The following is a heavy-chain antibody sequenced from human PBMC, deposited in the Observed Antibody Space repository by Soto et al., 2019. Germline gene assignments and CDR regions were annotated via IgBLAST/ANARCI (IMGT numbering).Heavy chain of an antibody. CDR3: TRDRGYAGGSVLAAMNFDY. CDR1: GFTFGDYA. V-gene: IGHV3-49*04. J-gene: IGHJ4*02. D-gene: IGHD2-2*01. CDR2: IRSKAYGGTT. Sequence: GGSLRLSCTASGFTFGDYAMSWVRQAPGKGLEWVGFIRSKAYGGTTEYAASVKGRFTISRDDSKSIAYLQMNSLKTEDTAVYYCTRDRGYAGGSVLAAMNFDYWGQGTLVTVSS.